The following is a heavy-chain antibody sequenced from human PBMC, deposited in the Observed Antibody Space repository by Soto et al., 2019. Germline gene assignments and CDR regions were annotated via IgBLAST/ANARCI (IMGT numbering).Heavy chain of an antibody. D-gene: IGHD6-13*01. V-gene: IGHV1-69*12. CDR1: GGTFSSYA. CDR3: ERDEGVGSSWYCFDY. Sequence: QVQLVQSGAEVKKPGSSVKVSCKASGGTFSSYAINWVRQAPGQGLEWMGGIIPIFGTANYAQNFQGRVTIPADESTSTAYMELSSLRSEDTAVYYCERDEGVGSSWYCFDYWGQGTLVTVSS. J-gene: IGHJ4*02. CDR2: IIPIFGTA.